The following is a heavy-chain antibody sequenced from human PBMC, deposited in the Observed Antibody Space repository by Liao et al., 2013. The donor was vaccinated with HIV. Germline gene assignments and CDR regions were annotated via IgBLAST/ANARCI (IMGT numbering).Heavy chain of an antibody. D-gene: IGHD6-13*01. Sequence: QVRLQESGPGLVKPSQTLSLTCTVSGGSISSGDYYWSWIRQPPGKGLEWIGYIFYSGSTSYNPSLKSRVTISVDTSKNQFSLKLSSVTAADTAVYYCARIFAWGKAPAGGFDYWGQGTLVTVSS. J-gene: IGHJ4*02. CDR1: GGSISSGDYY. CDR3: ARIFAWGKAPAGGFDY. CDR2: IFYSGST. V-gene: IGHV4-30-4*08.